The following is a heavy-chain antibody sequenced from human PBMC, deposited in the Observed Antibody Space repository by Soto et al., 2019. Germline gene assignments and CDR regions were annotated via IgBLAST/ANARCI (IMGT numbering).Heavy chain of an antibody. D-gene: IGHD3-10*01. CDR2: INSDGSST. CDR3: ARDLRGGSGSPDY. V-gene: IGHV3-74*01. Sequence: EVQLVGSGGDLVQPGGSLRLSCAASGFTFSSYWMHWVRQAPGKGLVWLSRINSDGSSTSYADSVKGRFTISRDNAKNTLYLQMNSLRAEDTAVYYCARDLRGGSGSPDYWGQGTLVTVSS. CDR1: GFTFSSYW. J-gene: IGHJ4*02.